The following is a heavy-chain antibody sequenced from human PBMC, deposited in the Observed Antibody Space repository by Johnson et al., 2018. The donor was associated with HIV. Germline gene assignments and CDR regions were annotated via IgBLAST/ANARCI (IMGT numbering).Heavy chain of an antibody. J-gene: IGHJ3*02. V-gene: IGHV3-33*06. CDR2: IRYDGSNR. Sequence: QVQLVESGGGVVQPGRSLRLSCAVSGFTFRSYGVHWVRQAPGKWLEWVAVIRYDGSNRYYADSVKGRFTISRDNSKNTLYLQMNSLRAEDTAVYYCAKDGPFGGNYLIGHDAFDIWGQGTMVTVSS. D-gene: IGHD1-7*01. CDR1: GFTFRSYG. CDR3: AKDGPFGGNYLIGHDAFDI.